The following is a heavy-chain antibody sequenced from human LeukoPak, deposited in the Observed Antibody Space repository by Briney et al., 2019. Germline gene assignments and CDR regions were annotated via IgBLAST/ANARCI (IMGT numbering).Heavy chain of an antibody. J-gene: IGHJ3*02. D-gene: IGHD3-10*01. CDR3: ARAPPMVRGVNYAFDI. CDR2: ISAYNGNT. V-gene: IGHV1-18*01. CDR1: GYTFTSYG. Sequence: ASVKVSCKASGYTFTSYGISWVRQAPGQGLEWMGWISAYNGNTNYAQKLQGRVTMTTDTSTSTAYMELRSLRSDDTAVYYCARAPPMVRGVNYAFDIWGQGTMVTVSS.